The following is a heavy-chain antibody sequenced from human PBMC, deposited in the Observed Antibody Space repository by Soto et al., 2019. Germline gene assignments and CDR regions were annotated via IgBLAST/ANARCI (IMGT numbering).Heavy chain of an antibody. J-gene: IGHJ6*03. CDR3: ARDMGDYYYYYYMDV. D-gene: IGHD2-21*02. V-gene: IGHV1-3*01. CDR2: INAGNGNT. CDR1: GYTFTSYA. Sequence: ASVKVSCKASGYTFTSYAMHWVRQAPGQRLEWMGWINAGNGNTKYSQKFQGRVTITRDTSASTAYMELSSLRSEDTAVYYCARDMGDYYYYYYMDVWGKGTTVTVSS.